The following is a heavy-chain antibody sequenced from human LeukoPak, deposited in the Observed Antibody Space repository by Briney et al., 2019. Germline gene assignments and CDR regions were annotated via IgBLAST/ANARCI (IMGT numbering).Heavy chain of an antibody. CDR2: ISAYNGNT. D-gene: IGHD3-22*01. V-gene: IGHV1-18*01. J-gene: IGHJ5*02. CDR3: ARERYDSSGYYSPGHWFDP. CDR1: GYTFTSYG. Sequence: ASVKVSCKASGYTFTSYGISWVRQAPGQGLEWMGWISAYNGNTNYAQKLQGRVTMTTDTSTSTAYTELRSLRSDDTAVYYCARERYDSSGYYSPGHWFDPWGQGTLVTVSS.